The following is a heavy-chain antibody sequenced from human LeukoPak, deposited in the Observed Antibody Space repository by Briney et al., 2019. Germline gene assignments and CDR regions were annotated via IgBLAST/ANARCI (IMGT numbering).Heavy chain of an antibody. Sequence: SETLSLTCTVSGGSISSYYWSWLRQPPGKGLEWFGYIYTSGSTKYNPSLKSRVTISVDTSKNQFSLKLRSVTAADRAVYYCPRLGGSSWYFDAFDIWGQGKMVTVSS. V-gene: IGHV4-4*09. CDR1: GGSISSYY. J-gene: IGHJ3*02. D-gene: IGHD6-13*01. CDR3: PRLGGSSWYFDAFDI. CDR2: IYTSGST.